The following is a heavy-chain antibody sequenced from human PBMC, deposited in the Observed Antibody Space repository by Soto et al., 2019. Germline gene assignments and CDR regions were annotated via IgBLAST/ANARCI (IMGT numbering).Heavy chain of an antibody. CDR2: INPNGGST. D-gene: IGHD3-9*01. J-gene: IGHJ4*02. CDR1: GYTLTSYY. V-gene: IGHV1-46*04. CDR3: ARGLGLGDY. Sequence: QVQLVQSGAEVKKPGASVKLSCKASGYTLTSYYIHWVRQAPGQGLEWIGIINPNGGSTNYAYTLKGRLTVTRDTSTATVYMELGALTSEDTAVYYCARGLGLGDYWGQGTLVTVSS.